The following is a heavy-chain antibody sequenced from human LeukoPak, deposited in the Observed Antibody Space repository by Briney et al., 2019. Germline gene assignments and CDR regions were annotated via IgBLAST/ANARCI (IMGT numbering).Heavy chain of an antibody. D-gene: IGHD6-13*01. CDR1: GGSISSYY. CDR3: AREVSSSWYSEGDYYYYYYMDV. CDR2: IYTSGST. J-gene: IGHJ6*03. Sequence: PSETLSLTCTVSGGSISSYYWSWIRQPAGKGLEWIGRIYTSGSTNYNPSLKSRVTMSVDTSKNQFSLKLSSVTAADTAVYYCAREVSSSWYSEGDYYYYYYMDVWGKGTTVTISS. V-gene: IGHV4-4*07.